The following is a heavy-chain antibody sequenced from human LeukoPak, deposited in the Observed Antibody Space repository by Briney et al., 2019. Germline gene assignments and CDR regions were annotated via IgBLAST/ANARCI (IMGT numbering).Heavy chain of an antibody. CDR1: GYSFTSYW. D-gene: IGHD3-3*01. CDR3: ARGRGAINDFWSGYTTNWFDP. CDR2: IYPGDSAT. Sequence: GESLKISCNGSGYSFTSYWIGWVRQMPGKGLEWMGIIYPGDSATRYSPSFQGQVTISADKSISTAYLQWSSRRASDTAMYYCARGRGAINDFWSGYTTNWFDPWGQGTLVTVSS. V-gene: IGHV5-51*01. J-gene: IGHJ5*02.